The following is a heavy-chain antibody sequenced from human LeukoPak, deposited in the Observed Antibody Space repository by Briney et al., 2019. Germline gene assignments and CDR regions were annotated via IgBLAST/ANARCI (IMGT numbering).Heavy chain of an antibody. D-gene: IGHD3-22*01. J-gene: IGHJ3*02. CDR2: IYRNDDR. CDR1: GLSLRTSGVG. CDR3: AHTDSSGYYVSRNDAFDI. Sequence: SGPTLVNPTQTLTLTCTFSGLSLRTSGVGVGWIRQPPGKALEWLALIYRNDDRRYSPTLKSRLTITTDTSKNQVVLAMTNIDPVDTATYYCAHTDSSGYYVSRNDAFDIWGQGTMVTVSS. V-gene: IGHV2-5*01.